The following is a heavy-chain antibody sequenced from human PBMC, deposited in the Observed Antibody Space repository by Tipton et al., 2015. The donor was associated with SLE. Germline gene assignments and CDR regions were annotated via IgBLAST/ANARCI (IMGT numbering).Heavy chain of an antibody. Sequence: TLSLTCTVSGASISTSGYCWSWIRQPPGKGLEWIGSICYDGNTNYNPSLKSRVTISVDTSRSQFSLKLRSVTVVDTAMYYCAREHISSLRDAFEVWGQGTMVTVS. CDR3: AREHISSLRDAFEV. CDR1: GASISTSGYC. J-gene: IGHJ3*01. V-gene: IGHV4-39*02. CDR2: ICYDGNT. D-gene: IGHD2-15*01.